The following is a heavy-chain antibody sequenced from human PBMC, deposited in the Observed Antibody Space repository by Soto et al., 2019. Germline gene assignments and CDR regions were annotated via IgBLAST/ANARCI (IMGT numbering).Heavy chain of an antibody. J-gene: IGHJ5*02. CDR2: IYYSGST. V-gene: IGHV4-59*08. CDR1: GGSISSYY. CDR3: TRHEIFLNCFDP. Sequence: SETLSLTCTGSGGSISSYYWSWIRQPPWKGLEWIGYIYYSGSTNYNPSLKSRVTISVDTSKNQFSLKLSSVTAADTAVYYCTRHEIFLNCFDPWGQGTLVTVSS. D-gene: IGHD3-3*01.